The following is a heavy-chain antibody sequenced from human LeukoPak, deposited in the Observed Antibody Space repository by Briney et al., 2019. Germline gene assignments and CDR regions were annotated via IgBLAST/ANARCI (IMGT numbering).Heavy chain of an antibody. V-gene: IGHV3-30*04. CDR2: ISYDGSNK. CDR1: GFTFSSYA. J-gene: IGHJ5*02. D-gene: IGHD1-1*01. Sequence: GGSLRLSCAASGFTFSSYAVYWVRQAPGKGLEWVAVISYDGSNKYYADSVKGRFTISRDNAKNSLYLQMNSLRAEDTAVYYCARDVPWNDSPYFDPWGQGTRVTVSS. CDR3: ARDVPWNDSPYFDP.